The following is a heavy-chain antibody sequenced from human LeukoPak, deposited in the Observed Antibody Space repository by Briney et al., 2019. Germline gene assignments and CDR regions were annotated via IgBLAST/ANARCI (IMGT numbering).Heavy chain of an antibody. J-gene: IGHJ4*02. Sequence: GGSLRLSCAASGFTFSSYAMHWVRQAPGKGLEWVAVIPYDGSNKYYADSVKGRFTISRDNSKNTLYLQMNSLRAEDTAVYYCARDSGSAAASDYFDYWGQGTLVTVSS. CDR2: IPYDGSNK. CDR1: GFTFSSYA. D-gene: IGHD5-12*01. V-gene: IGHV3-30-3*01. CDR3: ARDSGSAAASDYFDY.